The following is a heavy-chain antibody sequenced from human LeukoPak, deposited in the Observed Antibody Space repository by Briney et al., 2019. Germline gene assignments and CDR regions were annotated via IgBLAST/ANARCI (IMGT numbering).Heavy chain of an antibody. J-gene: IGHJ3*02. CDR3: AKDRGLSVTMIVVVTGNAFDI. CDR1: GFTFSSYA. CDR2: ISGSGGST. V-gene: IGHV3-23*01. Sequence: GGSLRLSCAASGFTFSSYAMSWVRQAPGKGLEWASAISGSGGSTYYADSVKGRFTISRDNSKNTLYLQMNSLRAEDTAVYYCAKDRGLSVTMIVVVTGNAFDIWGRGTMVTVSS. D-gene: IGHD3-22*01.